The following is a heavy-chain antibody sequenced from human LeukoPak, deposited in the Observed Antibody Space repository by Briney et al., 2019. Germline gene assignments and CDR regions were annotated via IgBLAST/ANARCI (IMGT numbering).Heavy chain of an antibody. J-gene: IGHJ3*02. V-gene: IGHV5-51*01. CDR3: ARLAETPMGAAFDI. D-gene: IGHD5-18*01. CDR2: IYPGDSDT. Sequence: GEPLKISCKPSGFSFTTYWIGWVRQVPGKGLDWMGVIYPGDSDTRYSPSFQGQVTISADRSISTPFLQWSSLRASDTAVYYCARLAETPMGAAFDIWGQGTMVAVSS. CDR1: GFSFTTYW.